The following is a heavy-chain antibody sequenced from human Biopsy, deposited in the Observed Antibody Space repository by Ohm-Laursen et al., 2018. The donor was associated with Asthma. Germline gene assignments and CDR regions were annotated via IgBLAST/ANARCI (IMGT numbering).Heavy chain of an antibody. J-gene: IGHJ4*02. CDR2: IDWEEDK. Sequence: PTQTLTLTCFFSGFSLSSSGANVNWIRQPPGKALEWLARIDWEEDKFYSTSLRTRLTISKGSSEDQVVLTMINMGPVDTATYYCTRHNDYWGPGILVTVSS. D-gene: IGHD1-14*01. CDR3: TRHNDY. CDR1: GFSLSSSGAN. V-gene: IGHV2-70*04.